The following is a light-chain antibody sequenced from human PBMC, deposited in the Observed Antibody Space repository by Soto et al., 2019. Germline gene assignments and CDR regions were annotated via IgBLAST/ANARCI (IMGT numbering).Light chain of an antibody. CDR3: SSYTSTSSLGV. CDR1: SSDVGGYNY. Sequence: SVLTQPASVSGSPGQWITISCTGTSSDVGGYNYVSWYQQHPGKAPKLMIYEVSNRPSGVSNRFSGSKSGNTASLTISGLQAEDEADYYCSSYTSTSSLGVFGTGTKV. J-gene: IGLJ1*01. CDR2: EVS. V-gene: IGLV2-14*03.